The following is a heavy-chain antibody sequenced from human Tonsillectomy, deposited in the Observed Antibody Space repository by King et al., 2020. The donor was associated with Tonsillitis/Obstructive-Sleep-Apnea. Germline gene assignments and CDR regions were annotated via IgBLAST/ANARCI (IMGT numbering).Heavy chain of an antibody. J-gene: IGHJ4*02. CDR1: CGSISSGGYY. CDR2: IYYIGST. D-gene: IGHD2-2*02. CDR3: ARDSCSSTSCYTGIVDY. V-gene: IGHV4-31*03. Sequence: VQLQEAGPGLVKPSQTLSLTCTVSCGSISSGGYYWSWIRQHPGKGLEWIGYIYYIGSTYYNPSLKSRVTISVDTSKNQFSLKLSSVTAADTAVYYCARDSCSSTSCYTGIVDYWGQGTLVTVSS.